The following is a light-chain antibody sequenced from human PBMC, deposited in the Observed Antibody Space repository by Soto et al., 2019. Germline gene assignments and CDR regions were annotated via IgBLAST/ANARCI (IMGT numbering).Light chain of an antibody. J-gene: IGKJ4*01. CDR1: QSVGNA. CDR3: QQYRDWPPLT. V-gene: IGKV3-15*01. CDR2: GAS. Sequence: EIVMTQSPATLSVSPGERATLSCRASQSVGNALAWYQHKPGQPPRLLIRGASNRATGIPARFSGSGSGTELTLTISSLQSEDFAVYYCQQYRDWPPLTFGGGTKVEIK.